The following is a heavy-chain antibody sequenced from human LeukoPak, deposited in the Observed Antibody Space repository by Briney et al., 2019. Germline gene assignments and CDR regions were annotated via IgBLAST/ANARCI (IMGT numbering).Heavy chain of an antibody. Sequence: SETLSLTCTVSGGSVTADNYFWSWTRQPPGEGLEWIGYIYYTAGSYYNPSLKSQVTMSIDASTNQFSLKLNSVTAADTAVYHCGRGLRYSESYVVEYWGLGTLVTVSS. V-gene: IGHV4-30-4*08. CDR1: GGSVTADNYF. CDR3: GRGLRYSESYVVEY. CDR2: IYYTAGS. D-gene: IGHD1-26*01. J-gene: IGHJ4*02.